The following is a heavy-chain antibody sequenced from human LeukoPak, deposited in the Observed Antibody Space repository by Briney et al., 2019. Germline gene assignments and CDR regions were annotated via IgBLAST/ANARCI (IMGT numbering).Heavy chain of an antibody. Sequence: GGSLRLSCAASGFTFNNYAMSWVRQAPGKGLGWVSSISGGVETTYYADSAKGRFTISRENLQNTLCLQMNSLRAEDTAVYYCARDYADYVGYFFFDYWGQGTLVTVSS. CDR2: ISGGVETT. CDR3: ARDYADYVGYFFFDY. D-gene: IGHD4-17*01. CDR1: GFTFNNYA. V-gene: IGHV3-23*01. J-gene: IGHJ4*02.